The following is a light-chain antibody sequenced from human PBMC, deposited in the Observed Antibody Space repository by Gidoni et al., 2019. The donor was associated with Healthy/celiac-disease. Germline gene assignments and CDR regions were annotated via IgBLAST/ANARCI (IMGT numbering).Light chain of an antibody. Sequence: QSVLTPPPPASATPGKGITISCSGSSTTIGSNTVNWYQQLPGTAPKLLIYSNNQRPSGVPARFSASKSGTSASLAISRLQSEDEADYYCAAWDDSLNGHWVFGGGTKLTVL. CDR2: SNN. CDR1: STTIGSNT. V-gene: IGLV1-44*01. CDR3: AAWDDSLNGHWV. J-gene: IGLJ3*02.